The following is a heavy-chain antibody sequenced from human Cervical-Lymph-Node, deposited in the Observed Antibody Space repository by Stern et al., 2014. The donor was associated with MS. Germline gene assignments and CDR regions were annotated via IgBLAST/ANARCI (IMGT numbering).Heavy chain of an antibody. CDR1: GYNFTSYW. Sequence: VQLVESGAEVKKPGESLKISCKGSGYNFTSYWIGWVRQMPGKGLEWMGIIYPGDSDTRDSPSFQGQVTISADKSISTACLQWSSLKASDTAMYYCARHCAKREQCAFDDWGQGTLVTVSS. J-gene: IGHJ4*02. D-gene: IGHD6-19*01. CDR2: IYPGDSDT. CDR3: ARHCAKREQCAFDD. V-gene: IGHV5-51*01.